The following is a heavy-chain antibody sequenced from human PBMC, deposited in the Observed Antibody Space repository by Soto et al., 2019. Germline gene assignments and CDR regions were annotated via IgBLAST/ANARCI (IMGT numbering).Heavy chain of an antibody. J-gene: IGHJ4*02. CDR3: ARGSGYYYWDDY. D-gene: IGHD3-22*01. CDR1: GYTFTSYA. CDR2: INAGNGNT. V-gene: IGHV1-3*05. Sequence: QVQLVQSGAEEKKPGASVKVSCKASGYTFTSYAMHWVRQAPGQRLEWMGWINAGNGNTKYSQKFQGRVTITRDTSARTAYMEVSSLRSEDTAVYYCARGSGYYYWDDYWGQGTLVTVSS.